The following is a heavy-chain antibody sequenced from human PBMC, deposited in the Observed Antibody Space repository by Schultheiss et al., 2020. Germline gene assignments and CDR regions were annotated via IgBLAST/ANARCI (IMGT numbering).Heavy chain of an antibody. Sequence: GGSLRLSCAASGFTFSSYGMHWVRQAPGKGLEWVAVIWYDGSNKYYADSVKGRFTISRDNAKNSLYLQMNSLRAEDTAVYYCARDLGPYSSSRTPNRQDYWGQGTLVTVSS. D-gene: IGHD6-13*01. CDR2: IWYDGSNK. CDR1: GFTFSSYG. J-gene: IGHJ4*02. CDR3: ARDLGPYSSSRTPNRQDY. V-gene: IGHV3-30*19.